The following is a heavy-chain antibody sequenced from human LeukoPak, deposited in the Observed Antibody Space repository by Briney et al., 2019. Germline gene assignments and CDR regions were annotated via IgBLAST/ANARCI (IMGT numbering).Heavy chain of an antibody. CDR3: ARGGVWFGELLSHDAFDI. CDR1: GFTFSNYW. Sequence: GGSLRLSCAASGFTFSNYWMHWVRQAPGKGLVWVSRINSDGSSTSYADSVKGRFTISRDNAKNTLYLQMNSLRAEDTAVYYCARGGVWFGELLSHDAFDIWGQGTMVTVSS. CDR2: INSDGSST. D-gene: IGHD3-10*01. J-gene: IGHJ3*02. V-gene: IGHV3-74*01.